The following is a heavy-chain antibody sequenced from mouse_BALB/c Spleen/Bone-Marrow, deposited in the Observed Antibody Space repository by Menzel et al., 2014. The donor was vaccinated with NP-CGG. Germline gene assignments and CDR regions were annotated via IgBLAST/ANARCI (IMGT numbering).Heavy chain of an antibody. Sequence: VQLQQSGTVLARPGASVKMSCKASGYTFTSYWMHWVKRRPGQGLEWIGTIYPGNSDTTYNQKFKGKAKLTAVTSTSTACMELSSLTNEDSAVYYCTTLARNYFDYWGQGTTLTVSS. V-gene: IGHV1-5*01. CDR1: GYTFTSYW. D-gene: IGHD3-1*01. J-gene: IGHJ2*01. CDR2: IYPGNSDT. CDR3: TTLARNYFDY.